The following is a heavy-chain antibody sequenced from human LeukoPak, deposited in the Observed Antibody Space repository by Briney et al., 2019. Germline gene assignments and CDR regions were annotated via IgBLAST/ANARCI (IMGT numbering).Heavy chain of an antibody. V-gene: IGHV3-15*01. Sequence: GGSLRLSCAASGFTLSSFAMGWVRQAPGKGLERVGRIKSKTDGGTTDYAAPVKGRFTISRDDSKNTLYLQMNSLKTEDTAVYYCTSYSAFDAFDIWGQGTMVTVSS. D-gene: IGHD6-13*01. CDR1: GFTLSSFA. CDR3: TSYSAFDAFDI. J-gene: IGHJ3*02. CDR2: IKSKTDGGTT.